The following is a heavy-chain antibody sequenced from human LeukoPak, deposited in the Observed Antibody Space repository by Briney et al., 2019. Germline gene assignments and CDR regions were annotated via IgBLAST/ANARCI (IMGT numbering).Heavy chain of an antibody. CDR3: AKIFRDGYNSVGDY. D-gene: IGHD5-24*01. Sequence: PGGSLRLSCAASGFTFSSYGMHWVRQAPGKGVEWVAFIRYDGSNKYYADSVKGRFTISRDNSKNTLYLQMNSLRAEDTAVYYCAKIFRDGYNSVGDYWGQGTLVTVSS. CDR1: GFTFSSYG. J-gene: IGHJ4*02. V-gene: IGHV3-30*02. CDR2: IRYDGSNK.